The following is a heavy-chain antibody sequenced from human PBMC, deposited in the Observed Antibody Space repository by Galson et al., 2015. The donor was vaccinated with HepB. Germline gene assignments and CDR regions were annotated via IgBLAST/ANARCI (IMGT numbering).Heavy chain of an antibody. Sequence: SLRLSCAASGFSFSSFWMSWVRQAPGKGLQWVAHIKQDGSEKYYVDSVKGRFTISRDNAQNSLYLQMDSLRAEDTSVYYCATIQRSASLSYWGQGTLVTVSS. V-gene: IGHV3-7*03. CDR3: ATIQRSASLSY. D-gene: IGHD2-15*01. CDR2: IKQDGSEK. CDR1: GFSFSSFW. J-gene: IGHJ4*02.